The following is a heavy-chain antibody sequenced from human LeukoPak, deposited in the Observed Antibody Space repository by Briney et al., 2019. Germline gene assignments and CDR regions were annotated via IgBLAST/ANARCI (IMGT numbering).Heavy chain of an antibody. D-gene: IGHD3-3*01. V-gene: IGHV1-69*01. CDR3: AIGKQQYDFWRDAFDI. CDR2: IIPIFGTA. CDR1: GGTFSSYA. Sequence: GSSVKVSCKASGGTFSSYAISWVRQAPGQGLEWMGGIIPIFGTANYAQKFQDRVTITADESTSTAYMELSSLRSEDTAVYYCAIGKQQYDFWRDAFDIWGQGTMVTVSS. J-gene: IGHJ3*02.